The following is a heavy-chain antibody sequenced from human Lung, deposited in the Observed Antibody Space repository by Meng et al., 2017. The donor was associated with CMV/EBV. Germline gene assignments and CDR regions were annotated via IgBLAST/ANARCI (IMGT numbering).Heavy chain of an antibody. V-gene: IGHV1-18*04. D-gene: IGHD3-10*01. J-gene: IGHJ5*02. CDR1: GYSFNSYI. Sequence: ASXXVSXKAYGYSFNSYIISWVRQAPGQGLEWMGWVNSYTGDTDYAQQFQERITMTTDTSMTTVYMELRSLRTDDTDSYYCARMSMIRGIIITGWFDPWGQGTLVT. CDR3: ARMSMIRGIIITGWFDP. CDR2: VNSYTGDT.